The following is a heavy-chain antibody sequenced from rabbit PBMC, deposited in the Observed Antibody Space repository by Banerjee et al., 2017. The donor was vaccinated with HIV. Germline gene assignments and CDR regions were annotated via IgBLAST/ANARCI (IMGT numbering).Heavy chain of an antibody. CDR1: GSDISSNA. D-gene: IGHD2-1*01. V-gene: IGHV1S47*01. CDR2: IYNGDGST. J-gene: IGHJ4*01. CDR3: ARENNDWEYFNL. Sequence: QEQLVESGGGLVQPDGSLTLTCKASGSDISSNAMCWVRQAPGKRPEWIACIYNGDGSTYYASWVNGRFSISRSTSLNTVTLQMTSLTAAYTATYFCARENNDWEYFNLWGHWTLVTVS.